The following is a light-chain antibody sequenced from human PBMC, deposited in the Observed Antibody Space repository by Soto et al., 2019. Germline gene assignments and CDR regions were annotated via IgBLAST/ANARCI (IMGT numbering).Light chain of an antibody. V-gene: IGLV2-8*01. CDR1: SSDVGGYKY. CDR2: EVS. J-gene: IGLJ2*01. Sequence: QSALTQPPSASGSPGQSVTISCTGTSSDVGGYKYVSWYQQHPGKAPKLMIYEVSQRPSGVPDRFSGSKSGNTASLTVSGLQAEDAADYYCSSYAGSNNLNVFGGGTK. CDR3: SSYAGSNNLNV.